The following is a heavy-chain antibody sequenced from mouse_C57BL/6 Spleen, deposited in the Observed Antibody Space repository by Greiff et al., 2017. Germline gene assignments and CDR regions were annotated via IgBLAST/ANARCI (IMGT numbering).Heavy chain of an antibody. Sequence: QVQLQQSGPELVKPGASVKISCKASGYAFSSSWMNWVKQRPGKGLEWIGRIYPGDGDTNYNGKFKGKATLTADKSSSTAYMQLSSLTSEDSAVYFCARYQYSYFDDWGQGTTLTVSS. V-gene: IGHV1-82*01. D-gene: IGHD2-12*01. CDR2: IYPGDGDT. CDR1: GYAFSSSW. CDR3: ARYQYSYFDD. J-gene: IGHJ2*01.